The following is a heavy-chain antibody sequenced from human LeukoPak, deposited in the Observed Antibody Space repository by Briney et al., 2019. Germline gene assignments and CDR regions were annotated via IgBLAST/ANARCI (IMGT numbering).Heavy chain of an antibody. CDR2: IIPILGIA. Sequence: SVKVSCKASGGTFSSYAISWVRQAPGQGLEWMGRIIPILGIANYAQKFQGRVTITADKSMSTAYMELSSLRSEDTAVYYCARCTGGSSWYYCGMDVWGQGTTVTVSS. CDR1: GGTFSSYA. D-gene: IGHD6-6*01. V-gene: IGHV1-69*04. CDR3: ARCTGGSSWYYCGMDV. J-gene: IGHJ6*02.